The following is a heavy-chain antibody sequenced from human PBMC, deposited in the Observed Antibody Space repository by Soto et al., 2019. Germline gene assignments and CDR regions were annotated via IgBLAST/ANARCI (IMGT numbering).Heavy chain of an antibody. CDR1: GYSFTIYW. V-gene: IGHV5-10-1*01. Sequence: GESVKISCKGSGYSFTIYWISWVRQMPGKGLEWMGRIDPSDSYTNYSPSFQGHVTISADKSISTAYLQWSSLKASDTAMYYCARRYSYGYYYWGQGTLVTVSS. CDR2: IDPSDSYT. J-gene: IGHJ4*02. D-gene: IGHD5-18*01. CDR3: ARRYSYGYYY.